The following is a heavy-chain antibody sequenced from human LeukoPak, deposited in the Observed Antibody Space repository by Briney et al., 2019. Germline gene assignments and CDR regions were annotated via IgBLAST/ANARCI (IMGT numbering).Heavy chain of an antibody. D-gene: IGHD4-17*01. CDR3: ASHGFGDYGLRDWFDP. Sequence: SETLSLTCTVSGGSISSYYWSWIRQPPGKGLEWIGYIYYSGSTNYNPSLKSRVTISVDTSKNQFSLKLSSVTAADTAVYYCASHGFGDYGLRDWFDPWGQGTLVTVSS. CDR2: IYYSGST. J-gene: IGHJ5*02. CDR1: GGSISSYY. V-gene: IGHV4-59*01.